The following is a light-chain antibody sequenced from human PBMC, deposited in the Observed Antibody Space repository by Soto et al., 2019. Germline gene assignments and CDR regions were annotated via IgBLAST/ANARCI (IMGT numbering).Light chain of an antibody. CDR3: QQYNNWPRT. Sequence: EVVMTQSPDTLSVSPGERATLSCRASQSVSSNLAWYQQKLGQAPRLLIYGASTRATDIPPRFSGSGSGTEFTLTISSLQSEDFAIYYCQQYNNWPRTFGQGTKV. J-gene: IGKJ1*01. CDR2: GAS. V-gene: IGKV3-15*01. CDR1: QSVSSN.